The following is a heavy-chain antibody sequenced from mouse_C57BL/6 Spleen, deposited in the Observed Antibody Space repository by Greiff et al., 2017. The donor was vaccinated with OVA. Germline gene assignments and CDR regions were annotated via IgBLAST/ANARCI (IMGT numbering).Heavy chain of an antibody. CDR1: GFTFNTYA. CDR2: IRSKSSNYAT. Sequence: EVQLVESGGGLVQPKGSLKLSCAASGFTFNTYAMHWVRQAPGKGLEWVARIRSKSSNYATYYADSVKDRFTISRDDSQSMLYLQMNNLKTEDTAMYYGVRGLGNYVGYYAMDYWGQGTSVTVSS. V-gene: IGHV10-3*01. J-gene: IGHJ4*01. D-gene: IGHD2-1*01. CDR3: VRGLGNYVGYYAMDY.